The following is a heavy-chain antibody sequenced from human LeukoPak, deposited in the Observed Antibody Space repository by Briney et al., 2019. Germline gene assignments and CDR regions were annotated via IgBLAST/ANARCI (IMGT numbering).Heavy chain of an antibody. CDR2: ISAYNGNT. D-gene: IGHD2-2*01. CDR1: GYTFTSYG. CDR3: ARAPTDIVVVPAATNWFDP. J-gene: IGHJ5*02. V-gene: IGHV1-18*01. Sequence: ASVKVSCKASGYTFTSYGISWVRQAPGQGLEWMGWISAYNGNTNYAQKLQGRVTMTTDTSTSAAYMELRSLRSDDTAVYYCARAPTDIVVVPAATNWFDPWGQGTLVTVSS.